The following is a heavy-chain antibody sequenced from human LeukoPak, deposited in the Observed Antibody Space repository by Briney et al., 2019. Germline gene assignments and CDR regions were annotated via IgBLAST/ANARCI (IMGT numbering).Heavy chain of an antibody. CDR2: VSGRGGST. CDR1: GFTFSSYA. CDR3: AKDQLSGYSGLYFDY. D-gene: IGHD5-12*01. Sequence: GGSLRLSCAASGFTFSSYAMSWVRQAPGKGLECVSGVSGRGGSTYYAGSVKGRFTISSDNSENTLYLQMNSLRAEDTAVYYCAKDQLSGYSGLYFDYWGQGTLVTVSS. J-gene: IGHJ4*02. V-gene: IGHV3-23*01.